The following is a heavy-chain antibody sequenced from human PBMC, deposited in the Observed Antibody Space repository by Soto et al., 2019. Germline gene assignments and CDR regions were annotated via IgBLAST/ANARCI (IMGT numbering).Heavy chain of an antibody. Sequence: GESLKISCQCSGYTFTNYWIGWVRQMPGKGLEWMGVIYPGDSDTKYSPSFQGQVTFSADKSINTAYLQWTSLKASDTAMYFCGRLTGLPHYYSPDGWGQGNTVTV. CDR1: GYTFTNYW. V-gene: IGHV5-51*01. J-gene: IGHJ6*02. CDR2: IYPGDSDT. CDR3: GRLTGLPHYYSPDG. D-gene: IGHD3-9*01.